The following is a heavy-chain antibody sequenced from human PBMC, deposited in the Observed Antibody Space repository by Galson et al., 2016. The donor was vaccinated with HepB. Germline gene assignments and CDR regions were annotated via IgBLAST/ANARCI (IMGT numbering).Heavy chain of an antibody. Sequence: SLRLSCAASGFTFRSYALHWVRQAPGKGLEWVALISNDESEKYYADSVKGRFTISRDNSNNTLYLQMNSLRAEDTAVYYCAMGNSGWPDYWGQGTLVTVSS. D-gene: IGHD6-19*01. V-gene: IGHV3-30*04. J-gene: IGHJ4*02. CDR3: AMGNSGWPDY. CDR2: ISNDESEK. CDR1: GFTFRSYA.